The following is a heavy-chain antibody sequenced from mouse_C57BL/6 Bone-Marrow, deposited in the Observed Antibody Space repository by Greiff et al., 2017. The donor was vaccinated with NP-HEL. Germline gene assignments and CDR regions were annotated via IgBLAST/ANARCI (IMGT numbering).Heavy chain of an antibody. V-gene: IGHV14-4*01. J-gene: IGHJ2*01. CDR3: TTSGYDFDY. CDR2: IDPENGDT. D-gene: IGHD2-2*01. CDR1: GFNIKDDY. Sequence: LQQSGAELVRPGASVKLSCTASGFNIKDDYMHWVKQRPEQGLEWIGWIDPENGDTEYASKFQGKATITADTSSNTAYLQLSSLTSEDTAVYYCTTSGYDFDYWGQGTTLTVSS.